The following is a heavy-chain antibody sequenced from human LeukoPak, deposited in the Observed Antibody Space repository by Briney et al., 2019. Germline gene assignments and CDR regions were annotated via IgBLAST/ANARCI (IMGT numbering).Heavy chain of an antibody. D-gene: IGHD2-21*02. Sequence: PSETLSLTCTVSGGSISSYYWSWTRQPAGKGLEWIGHIYTSGSTNYNPSLKSRVTISVDKSKNQFSLKLSSVTAADTAVYYCAGVVTALVGYFDYWGQGTLVAVSS. V-gene: IGHV4-4*07. CDR2: IYTSGST. CDR3: AGVVTALVGYFDY. CDR1: GGSISSYY. J-gene: IGHJ4*02.